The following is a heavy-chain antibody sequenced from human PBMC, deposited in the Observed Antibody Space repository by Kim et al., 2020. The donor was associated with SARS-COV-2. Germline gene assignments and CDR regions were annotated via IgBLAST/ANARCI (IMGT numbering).Heavy chain of an antibody. CDR3: ARLSGSRGYARHYYYYYGMDV. D-gene: IGHD1-26*01. J-gene: IGHJ6*02. CDR2: INHSGST. Sequence: SETLSLTCAVYGGSFSGYYWSWIRQPPGKGLEWIGEINHSGSTNYNPSLKSRVTISVDTSKNQFSLKLSSVTAADTAVYYCARLSGSRGYARHYYYYYGMDVWGQGTTVTVSS. CDR1: GGSFSGYY. V-gene: IGHV4-34*01.